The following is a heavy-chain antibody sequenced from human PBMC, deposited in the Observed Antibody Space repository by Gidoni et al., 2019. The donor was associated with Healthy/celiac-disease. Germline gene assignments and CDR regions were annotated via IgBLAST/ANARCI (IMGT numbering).Heavy chain of an antibody. D-gene: IGHD3-3*01. CDR1: GGSFSGYY. CDR3: ANTNYDFGDFDY. V-gene: IGHV4-34*01. CDR2: INHSGST. Sequence: QVQPQQWGAGLLKPSETLSLTCAVYGGSFSGYYWSWIRQPPGKGLEWIGEINHSGSTNYNPSLKSRVTISVDTSKNQFSLKLSSVTAADTAVYYCANTNYDFGDFDYWGQGTLVTVSS. J-gene: IGHJ4*02.